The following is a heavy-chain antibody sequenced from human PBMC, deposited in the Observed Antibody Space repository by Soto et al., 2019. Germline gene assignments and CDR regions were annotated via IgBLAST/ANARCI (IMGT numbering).Heavy chain of an antibody. Sequence: QVQLVQSGAEVKKPGASVKVSCKASGYTFTSYAMHWVRQAPGQRLEWMGWINAGNGNTKYSQKFQGRVTITRDTSASTAYMQLSSLRSADTAVYYCARDLGYSYGYANSFDYWGQGTLVTVSS. CDR1: GYTFTSYA. D-gene: IGHD5-18*01. CDR2: INAGNGNT. V-gene: IGHV1-3*01. J-gene: IGHJ4*02. CDR3: ARDLGYSYGYANSFDY.